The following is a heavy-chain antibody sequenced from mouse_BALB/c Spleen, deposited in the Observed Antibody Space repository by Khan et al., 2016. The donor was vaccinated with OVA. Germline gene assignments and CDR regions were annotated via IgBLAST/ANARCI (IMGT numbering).Heavy chain of an antibody. J-gene: IGHJ2*03. D-gene: IGHD1-1*01. V-gene: IGHV1-20*02. Sequence: VHVKQSGPELVKPGATVKISCKASGYSFTGYFMNWVMQSHGKSLEWIGRINPHIGETFYNQRFKDKATLTAAESSTTAHMELRRLASEDSAVYYCARTYRSYFDYWGQGTSLTVSS. CDR3: ARTYRSYFDY. CDR1: GYSFTGYF. CDR2: INPHIGET.